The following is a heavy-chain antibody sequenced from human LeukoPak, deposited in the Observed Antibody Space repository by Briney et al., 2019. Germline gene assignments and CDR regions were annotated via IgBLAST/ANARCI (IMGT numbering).Heavy chain of an antibody. V-gene: IGHV3-9*01. CDR3: AKDIQAAGSADYYYGMDV. Sequence: GRSLRLSCAASGFTFDDYAMHWVRQAPGKGLEWVSGISWNSGSIGYADSVKGRFTISRDDAKNSLYLQMNSLRAEDTALYYCAKDIQAAGSADYYYGMDVWGQGTTVTVSS. D-gene: IGHD6-13*01. CDR1: GFTFDDYA. J-gene: IGHJ6*02. CDR2: ISWNSGSI.